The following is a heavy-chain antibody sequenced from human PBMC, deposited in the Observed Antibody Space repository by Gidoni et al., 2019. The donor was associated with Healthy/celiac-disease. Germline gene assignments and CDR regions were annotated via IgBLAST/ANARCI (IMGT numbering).Heavy chain of an antibody. CDR3: ASNRDEGYCSGGSCYVDPDYYGMDV. V-gene: IGHV1-46*03. J-gene: IGHJ6*02. D-gene: IGHD2-15*01. CDR1: GYTFTRYY. Sequence: QVQLVQSGAEVKKPGASVKVSCKASGYTFTRYYMHWVRQAPGQGLEWMGIINPSGGSTSYAQKFQGRVTMTRETSTSTVYMELSSLRSEDTAVYYCASNRDEGYCSGGSCYVDPDYYGMDVWGQGTTVTVSS. CDR2: INPSGGST.